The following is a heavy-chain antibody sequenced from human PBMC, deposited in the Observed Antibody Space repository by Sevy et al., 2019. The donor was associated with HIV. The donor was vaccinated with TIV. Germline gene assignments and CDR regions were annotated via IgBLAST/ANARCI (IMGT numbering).Heavy chain of an antibody. CDR3: ARENIAVAGIGYYFDH. Sequence: GGSLRLSCVASGFTFSTYGMHWVRQAPGKGLEWVAVIWYDGSNKEYVDSVTGRFTISRDNSKDTLYLQMNSLRAEDTAVYYCARENIAVAGIGYYFDHWGQGTLVTVSS. CDR2: IWYDGSNK. J-gene: IGHJ4*02. V-gene: IGHV3-33*01. CDR1: GFTFSTYG. D-gene: IGHD6-19*01.